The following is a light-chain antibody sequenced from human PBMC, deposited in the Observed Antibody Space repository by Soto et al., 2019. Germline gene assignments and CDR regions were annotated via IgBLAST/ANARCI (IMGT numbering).Light chain of an antibody. Sequence: IQMTQSPSSLSASVGDRVTISCRASQGIGNALGWYQQKPGKAPKLLIYHASNLETGVPSRFSGSGSGTHFTFTISSLQPEDIATYFCQQYDSFPRTFGQGTKLDLK. J-gene: IGKJ2*01. CDR3: QQYDSFPRT. V-gene: IGKV1-33*01. CDR2: HAS. CDR1: QGIGNA.